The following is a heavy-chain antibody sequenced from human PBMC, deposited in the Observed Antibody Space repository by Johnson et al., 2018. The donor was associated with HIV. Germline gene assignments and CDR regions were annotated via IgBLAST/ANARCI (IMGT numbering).Heavy chain of an antibody. D-gene: IGHD1-1*01. CDR1: GFTFSDAW. CDR3: TTGLYWNDAFDI. CDR2: VKSKADSGTT. V-gene: IGHV3-15*01. Sequence: VQLMESGGGLVQPRGSLRLSCAASGFTFSDAWMNWVRQAPGKGLEWVGRVKSKADSGTTDYAAPVNGRFTSSRYGSKNTLYLKMNSLKTEDTAVYYCTTGLYWNDAFDIWGQGTMVTVSS. J-gene: IGHJ3*02.